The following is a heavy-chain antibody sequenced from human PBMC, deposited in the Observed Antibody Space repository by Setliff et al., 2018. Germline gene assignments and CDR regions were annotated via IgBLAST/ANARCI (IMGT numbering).Heavy chain of an antibody. CDR2: INTYSGAT. CDR1: GYTFTDYC. Sequence: ASVKVSCKASGYTFTDYCMQWVRQAPGQGLEWMGNINTYSGATNYAHKFQGRVTMTTDTSITTAYMELNSLTSDDTAVYFCTWGPGGYFDFWGQGTLVTVSS. J-gene: IGHJ4*02. D-gene: IGHD3-22*01. CDR3: TWGPGGYFDF. V-gene: IGHV1-2*02.